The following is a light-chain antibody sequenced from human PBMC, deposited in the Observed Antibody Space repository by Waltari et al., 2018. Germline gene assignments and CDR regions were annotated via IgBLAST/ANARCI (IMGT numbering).Light chain of an antibody. V-gene: IGKV3-20*01. CDR1: QSVRSNY. Sequence: EIVFTQPPATLSLSPGDRAPPSCRASQSVRSNYIAWYQRMPRQPPTLLIYGASSRATDIPDRFSGSGSGTDFTLTISRLEPEDFAVYYCHHYGSSVGTFGQGTKLEI. CDR3: HHYGSSVGT. CDR2: GAS. J-gene: IGKJ2*02.